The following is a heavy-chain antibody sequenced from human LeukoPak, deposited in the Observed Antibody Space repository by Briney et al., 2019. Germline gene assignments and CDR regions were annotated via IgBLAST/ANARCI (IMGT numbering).Heavy chain of an antibody. CDR3: AREIIELAGLGAFDI. CDR1: GFTVSDNY. CDR2: LYSGGYT. Sequence: GGSLRLSCAASGFTVSDNYMSWVRQAPGKGLEWVSTLYSGGYTYYANSVTGRFTISRDNSKNTLYLQMSSLRVEGTAAYYCAREIIELAGLGAFDIWGQGTTVTVSS. V-gene: IGHV3-66*01. J-gene: IGHJ3*02. D-gene: IGHD6-19*01.